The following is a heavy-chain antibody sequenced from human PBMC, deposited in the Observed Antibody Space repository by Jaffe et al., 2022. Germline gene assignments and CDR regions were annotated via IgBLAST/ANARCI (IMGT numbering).Heavy chain of an antibody. D-gene: IGHD3-10*01. Sequence: QVQLQESGPGLVKPSGTLSLTCAVSGGSISSSNWWSWIRQPPGKGLEWIGEIYHSGSTNYNPSLKSRVTISVDKSKNQFSLKLSSVTAADTAVYYCARNGENGSGSPFGISGYYFDYWGQGTLVTVSS. J-gene: IGHJ4*02. CDR1: GGSISSSNW. CDR3: ARNGENGSGSPFGISGYYFDY. CDR2: IYHSGST. V-gene: IGHV4-4*02.